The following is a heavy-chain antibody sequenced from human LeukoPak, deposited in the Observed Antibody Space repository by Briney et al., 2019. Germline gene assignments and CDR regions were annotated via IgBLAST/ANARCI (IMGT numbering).Heavy chain of an antibody. V-gene: IGHV3-21*01. CDR3: ARDLVAAAGTQI. D-gene: IGHD6-13*01. J-gene: IGHJ4*02. CDR2: ISSSGKNA. Sequence: GGSLRLSCVVSGFNFRDAAMTWVRQAPGKGLEWVALISSSGKNAYYGDSVKGRFTISRDNAKNSLYLQMNSLRAEDTAVYYCARDLVAAAGTQIWGQGTLVTVSS. CDR1: GFNFRDAA.